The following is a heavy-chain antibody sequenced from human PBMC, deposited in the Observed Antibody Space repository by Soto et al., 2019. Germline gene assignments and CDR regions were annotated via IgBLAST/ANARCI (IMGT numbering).Heavy chain of an antibody. CDR1: GGSISSGDYY. CDR2: IYYSGST. CDR3: ARDDRDYSNYLDY. V-gene: IGHV4-30-4*01. Sequence: SETLSLTCTVSGGSISSGDYYWSWIRQPPGKGLEWIGYIYYSGSTYYNPSLKSRVTISVDASKNQFSLKLSSVTAAGTAVYYCARDDRDYSNYLDYWGQGTLVTVSS. J-gene: IGHJ4*02. D-gene: IGHD4-4*01.